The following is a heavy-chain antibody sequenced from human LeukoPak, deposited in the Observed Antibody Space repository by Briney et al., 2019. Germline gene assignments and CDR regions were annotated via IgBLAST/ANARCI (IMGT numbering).Heavy chain of an antibody. CDR1: GFTFSSYS. Sequence: TGGSLRLSCAASGFTFSSYSMNWVRQAPGKGLAWVSAISGSGGSTYYADSVKGRFTISRDKSKNTLYLQMNSLRAEDTAVYYCAKDSQQWLSNIFDYWGQGTLVTVSS. CDR3: AKDSQQWLSNIFDY. J-gene: IGHJ4*02. CDR2: ISGSGGST. D-gene: IGHD6-19*01. V-gene: IGHV3-23*01.